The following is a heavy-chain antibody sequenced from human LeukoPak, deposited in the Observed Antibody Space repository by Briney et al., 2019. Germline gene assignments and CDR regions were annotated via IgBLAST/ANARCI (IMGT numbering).Heavy chain of an antibody. CDR2: ISGSGDST. CDR1: GFAFTTCA. Sequence: RPGGSLRLSCAASGFAFTTCAINWVRQAPGKGLEWVSTISGSGDSTYYADSVKGRFTISRDNSKNTLYLQMNSLRAEDTAVYYCAKGKDDYGVFGGDYWGQGTLVTVSS. J-gene: IGHJ4*02. V-gene: IGHV3-23*01. CDR3: AKGKDDYGVFGGDY. D-gene: IGHD4-17*01.